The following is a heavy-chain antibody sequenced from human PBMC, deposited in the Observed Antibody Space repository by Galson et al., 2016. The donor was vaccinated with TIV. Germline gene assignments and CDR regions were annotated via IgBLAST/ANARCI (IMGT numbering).Heavy chain of an antibody. D-gene: IGHD4-17*01. CDR1: GGSMSGGGYY. J-gene: IGHJ6*02. CDR3: MREGSTVTMHHYFGLDV. V-gene: IGHV4-39*07. CDR2: IYESGTT. Sequence: ETLSLTCSVSGGSMSGGGYYWNRIRQPPGKGLQWLGSIYESGTTYSHPSLKSRLTMSVDTSKNQFSLKLSSVTAADTAVYYCMREGSTVTMHHYFGLDVWGQGTSVTVSS.